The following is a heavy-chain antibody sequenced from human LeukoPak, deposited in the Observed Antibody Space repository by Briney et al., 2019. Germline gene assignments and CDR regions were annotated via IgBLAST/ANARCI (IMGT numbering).Heavy chain of an antibody. CDR3: ARDLAQQLNVPGFDY. D-gene: IGHD6-13*01. CDR2: IYYSGST. J-gene: IGHJ4*02. CDR1: GGSISSSSYY. V-gene: IGHV4-39*07. Sequence: PSETLSLTCTVSGGSISSSSYYWGWIRQPPGKGLEWIGSIYYSGSTYYNPSLKSRVTISVDTSKNQFSLKLSSVTAADTAVYFCARDLAQQLNVPGFDYWGQGTQVTVSS.